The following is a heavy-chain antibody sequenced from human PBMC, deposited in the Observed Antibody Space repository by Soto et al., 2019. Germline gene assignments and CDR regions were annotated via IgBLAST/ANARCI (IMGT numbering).Heavy chain of an antibody. J-gene: IGHJ4*02. D-gene: IGHD6-13*01. Sequence: QVQLVESGGGVVQPGRSLRLSCAASGFTFSSYGMHWVRQAPGKGLEWVAVISYDGSNKYYADSVKGRFTISRDNSKNTLYLQMNSLRAEDTAVYYCAKEASSSSSPGGYFDYWGQGTLVTVSS. CDR2: ISYDGSNK. V-gene: IGHV3-30*18. CDR1: GFTFSSYG. CDR3: AKEASSSSSPGGYFDY.